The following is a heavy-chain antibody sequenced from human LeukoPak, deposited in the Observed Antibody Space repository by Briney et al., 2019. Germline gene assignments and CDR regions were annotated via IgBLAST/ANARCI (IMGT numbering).Heavy chain of an antibody. V-gene: IGHV3-48*03. D-gene: IGHD3-22*01. J-gene: IGHJ4*02. CDR3: ARQYYYDSSGHCDY. CDR1: VFTFSSYE. CDR2: ITSSGSTM. Sequence: QPGGSLRLSCAASVFTFSSYEMNWVRQAPGKGLEWVSHITSSGSTMYYADSVKGRFTISRDNAKNSLYLQMNSLRAEDSAVYYCARQYYYDSSGHCDYWGQGTLVTVSS.